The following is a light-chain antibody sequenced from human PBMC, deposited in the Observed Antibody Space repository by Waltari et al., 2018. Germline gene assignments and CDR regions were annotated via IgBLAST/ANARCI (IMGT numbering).Light chain of an antibody. CDR3: CSYESSGTDV. CDR1: NSTVGNYNL. J-gene: IGLJ1*01. V-gene: IGLV2-23*02. CDR2: EVI. Sequence: QSSLTQPASASGTPGHATTIPCTGTNSTVGNYNLVSWYQHHPCQAPKLIICEVIKRPSGVPERFAGSKSGTTASLTISGLQAEDEADYYCCSYESSGTDVFGAGTKVTVL.